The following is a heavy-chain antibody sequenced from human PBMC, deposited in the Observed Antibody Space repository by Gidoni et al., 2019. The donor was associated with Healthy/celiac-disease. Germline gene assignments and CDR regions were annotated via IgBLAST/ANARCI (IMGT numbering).Heavy chain of an antibody. J-gene: IGHJ4*02. CDR3: ARDARYCSGGSCYSHFDY. V-gene: IGHV3-30*04. CDR2: ISYDGSNK. Sequence: QVQLVESGGGVVQPGRSLRLSCAASGFTFSSYAMHWVRQAPGKGLEWVAVISYDGSNKYYADSVKGRFTISRDNSKNTLYLQMNSLRAEDTAVYYCARDARYCSGGSCYSHFDYWGQGTLVTVSS. D-gene: IGHD2-15*01. CDR1: GFTFSSYA.